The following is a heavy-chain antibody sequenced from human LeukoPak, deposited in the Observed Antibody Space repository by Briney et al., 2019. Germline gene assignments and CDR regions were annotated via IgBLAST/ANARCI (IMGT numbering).Heavy chain of an antibody. Sequence: GESLKISCKGSGYGFNAYWIAWVRQMPGKGLEWMGIIYPDDSDTRYSPSFQGQVTISADKSVRTAYLQWSSLKASDTAMYYCARPNITSYYDSRGYDAFDVWGQGTMVTVSS. CDR2: IYPDDSDT. CDR3: ARPNITSYYDSRGYDAFDV. D-gene: IGHD3-22*01. V-gene: IGHV5-51*01. J-gene: IGHJ3*01. CDR1: GYGFNAYW.